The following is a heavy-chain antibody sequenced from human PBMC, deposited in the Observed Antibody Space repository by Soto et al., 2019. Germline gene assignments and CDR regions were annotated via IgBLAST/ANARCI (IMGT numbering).Heavy chain of an antibody. Sequence: EVQLVESGGGLVQPGRSLRLSCAGSGFIFEDHAMHWIRQAPGKGLEWVSSVSWNGVSIGYADSVSGRFTISRDNAKRSLYLQMDSLRAEDTAIYYCVRDQSSSPFLFVFWVQGSLVTVSS. CDR2: VSWNGVSI. D-gene: IGHD6-6*01. V-gene: IGHV3-9*01. J-gene: IGHJ4*02. CDR3: VRDQSSSPFLFVF. CDR1: GFIFEDHA.